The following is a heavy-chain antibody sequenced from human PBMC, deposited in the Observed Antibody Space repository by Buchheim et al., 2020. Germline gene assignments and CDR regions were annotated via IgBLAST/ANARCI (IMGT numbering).Heavy chain of an antibody. CDR3: ARTARHLDY. J-gene: IGHJ4*02. CDR1: GFTFRDHY. CDR2: IRTDGTYT. V-gene: IGHV3-11*05. Sequence: QVQLVESGGGLVNPGGSLRLSCAASGFTFRDHYMSWVRQAPGKGLECIAYIRTDGTYTNYADSVKGRFTISRDNAKNPLYLQMDSLRAEDTAVYYCARTARHLDYWGRGTL.